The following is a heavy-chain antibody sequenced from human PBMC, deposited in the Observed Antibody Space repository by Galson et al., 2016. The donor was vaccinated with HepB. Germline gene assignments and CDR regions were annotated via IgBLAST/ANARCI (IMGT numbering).Heavy chain of an antibody. J-gene: IGHJ6*03. CDR3: ARVQKGVVVTWYYYCVDV. Sequence: EPLSLTCAVYGGSFSGYYWNWIRQPPGKGLEWIGEINLSGNTNYNPSLKSRVTISLETPKNQFSLKLSSVTAADTAVYYCARVQKGVVVTWYYYCVDVWGKGTTVTVSS. V-gene: IGHV4-34*01. CDR1: GGSFSGYY. D-gene: IGHD2-2*01. CDR2: INLSGNT.